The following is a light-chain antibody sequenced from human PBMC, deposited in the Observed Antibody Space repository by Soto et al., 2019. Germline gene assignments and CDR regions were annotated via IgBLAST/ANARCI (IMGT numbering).Light chain of an antibody. V-gene: IGKV1-39*01. Sequence: DIQMTQSPSSLSASVGDRVTITCRASQSISSYLNWYQQKPGKAPKRLIYAASSLQSGVTSRFSGSGAGTDFTLPISSLQPEDFATYYCQQSYSTPLLTFGGGTKVEIK. CDR3: QQSYSTPLLT. J-gene: IGKJ4*01. CDR1: QSISSY. CDR2: AAS.